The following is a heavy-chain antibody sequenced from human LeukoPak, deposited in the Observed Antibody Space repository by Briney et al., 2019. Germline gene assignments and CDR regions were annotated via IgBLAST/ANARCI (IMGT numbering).Heavy chain of an antibody. V-gene: IGHV1-18*04. CDR3: ARDRETIALAESPRYCDF. CDR2: ISAYNGDT. CDR1: GYTLSTYG. J-gene: IGHJ4*02. D-gene: IGHD6-19*01. Sequence: ASVKVSCKASGYTLSTYGVTWVRQAPGQGLEWMGWISAYNGDTNYAQKVQGRLTLTTDASTNTAHMELRSLRSDDTAVYFCARDRETIALAESPRYCDFWGQGTLVTVSS.